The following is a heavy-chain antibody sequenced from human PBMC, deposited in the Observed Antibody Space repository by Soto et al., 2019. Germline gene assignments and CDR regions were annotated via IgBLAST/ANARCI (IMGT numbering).Heavy chain of an antibody. J-gene: IGHJ6*04. V-gene: IGHV3-66*01. CDR3: ASDDVVCDGGRCYGVALDF. D-gene: IGHD2-15*01. CDR2: IQSGGPT. Sequence: LIPSCTASGIIVSSKYIIWFRQAAEKGLEWVSLIQSGGPTYYADSVKGRFTISRDTSENTVHLQMDSLRAEDTAVYYCASDDVVCDGGRCYGVALDFWGKGTTVTVSS. CDR1: GIIVSSKY.